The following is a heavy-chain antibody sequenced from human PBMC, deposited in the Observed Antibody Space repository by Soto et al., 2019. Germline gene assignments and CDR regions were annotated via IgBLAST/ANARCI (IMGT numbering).Heavy chain of an antibody. V-gene: IGHV1-69*01. CDR1: GGTFSSYA. CDR2: IIPISGTA. D-gene: IGHD2-2*01. CDR3: ARSQGSSTSLEIYYYYYYGMDV. Sequence: QVQLVQSGAEVTKPGSSVKVSCKASGGTFSSYAISWVRQAPGQGLEWMGGIIPISGTANYAQKFQGRVTITADESTRTAYMELSSLRSEDTAVYYCARSQGSSTSLEIYYYYYYGMDVWGQGTTVTVSS. J-gene: IGHJ6*02.